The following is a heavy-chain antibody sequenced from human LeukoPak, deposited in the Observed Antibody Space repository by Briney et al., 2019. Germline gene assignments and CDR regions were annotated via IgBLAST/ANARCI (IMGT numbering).Heavy chain of an antibody. J-gene: IGHJ5*02. V-gene: IGHV1-2*02. CDR2: INPNSGGT. CDR3: ARDWYSRDWFDP. CDR1: GYTFTSYY. Sequence: ASVKVSCKASGYTFTSYYMHWVRQAPGQGLEWMGWINPNSGGTNYAQKFQGRVTMTRDTSISTAYMELSRLRSDDTAVYYCARDWYSRDWFDPWGQGTLVTVSS. D-gene: IGHD1-14*01.